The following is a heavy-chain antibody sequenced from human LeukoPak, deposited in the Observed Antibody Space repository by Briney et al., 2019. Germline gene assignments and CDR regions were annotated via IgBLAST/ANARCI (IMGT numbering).Heavy chain of an antibody. J-gene: IGHJ6*03. CDR1: GYTFTGYY. CDR3: ARDPFPTVTVYYYYYMDV. CDR2: INPNSGGT. D-gene: IGHD4-17*01. Sequence: GASVKVSCKASGYTFTGYYMHWVRQAPGQGLEWMGRINPNSGGTNHAQKFQGRVTMTRDTSISTAYMELSRLRSDDTAVYYCARDPFPTVTVYYYYYMDVWGKGTTVTVSS. V-gene: IGHV1-2*06.